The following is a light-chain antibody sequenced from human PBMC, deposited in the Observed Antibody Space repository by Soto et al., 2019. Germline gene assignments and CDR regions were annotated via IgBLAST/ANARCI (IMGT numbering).Light chain of an antibody. V-gene: IGLV2-11*03. CDR1: SSDVGGYNF. CDR3: CSYAGNYTYV. CDR2: DVS. J-gene: IGLJ1*01. Sequence: VSGSPGQSVTISCTGTSSDVGGYNFVSWYQQHPGKAPKLMIYDVSTRPSGVPDCFSGSKSGSTASLTISGLQAEDEADYYCCSYAGNYTYVFGTGTKVTVL.